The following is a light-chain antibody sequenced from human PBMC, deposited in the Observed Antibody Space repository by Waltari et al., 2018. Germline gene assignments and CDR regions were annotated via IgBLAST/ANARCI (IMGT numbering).Light chain of an antibody. CDR2: EGN. Sequence: FILTQPHSVSESPGKTITISCTRSRGNIASGYVQWYQQRPGSAPTPVIYEGNQRPSGVPVRFAGSIDSPSNSASLTISGLRAEDEADYYCQSYDTSDRVFGSGTKVTVL. CDR3: QSYDTSDRV. CDR1: RGNIASGY. V-gene: IGLV6-57*03. J-gene: IGLJ6*01.